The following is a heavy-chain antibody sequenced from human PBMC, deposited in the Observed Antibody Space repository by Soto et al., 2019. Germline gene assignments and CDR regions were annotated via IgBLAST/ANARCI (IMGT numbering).Heavy chain of an antibody. V-gene: IGHV3-30-3*01. J-gene: IGHJ6*02. Sequence: QVQLVESGGGVVQPGRSLRLSCAASGFTFSSYAMHWVRQAPGKGLEWVAVISYDGSNKYYADSVKGRFTISRDNSKNTLYLQMNSLRAEDTAVYYCARDTSPWQGVLYYYYYGMDVWGQGTTVTVSS. D-gene: IGHD3-16*01. CDR2: ISYDGSNK. CDR1: GFTFSSYA. CDR3: ARDTSPWQGVLYYYYYGMDV.